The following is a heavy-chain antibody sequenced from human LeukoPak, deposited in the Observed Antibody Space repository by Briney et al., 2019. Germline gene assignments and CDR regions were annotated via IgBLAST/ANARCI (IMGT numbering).Heavy chain of an antibody. V-gene: IGHV3-49*04. CDR2: IRSKAYGGTT. CDR3: TRVSNYYGSGSYYFDY. J-gene: IGHJ4*02. Sequence: PGRSRRLSCTASGFTFGDYAMSWVRQAPGKGLEWVGFIRSKAYGGTTEYAASVKGRFTISRDDSKSIAHLQMNSLKTEDTAVYYCTRVSNYYGSGSYYFDYWGQGTLVTVSS. CDR1: GFTFGDYA. D-gene: IGHD3-10*01.